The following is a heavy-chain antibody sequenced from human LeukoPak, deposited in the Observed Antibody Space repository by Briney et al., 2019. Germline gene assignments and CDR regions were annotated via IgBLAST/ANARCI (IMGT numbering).Heavy chain of an antibody. CDR3: ARDFSEYGAHQGVSMDY. Sequence: PVKVSCKASGYTFTSYYMHWVRQAPGQGLEWMGGIIPIFGTANYAQKFQGRVTITTDESTSTAYMELSSLRSEDTAVYYCARDFSEYGAHQGVSMDYWGQGTLVTVSS. CDR2: IIPIFGTA. CDR1: GYTFTSYY. V-gene: IGHV1-69*05. J-gene: IGHJ4*02. D-gene: IGHD4/OR15-4a*01.